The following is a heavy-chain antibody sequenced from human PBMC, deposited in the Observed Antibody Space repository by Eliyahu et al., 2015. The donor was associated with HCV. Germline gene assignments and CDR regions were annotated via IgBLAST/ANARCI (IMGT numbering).Heavy chain of an antibody. Sequence: EVQLVESGGGLEQPGRSLTLSCTASGFTFGDYAMXWVRQAPGKGLEWIAFIRGKAHDGATEYAASVRGRFTVSRDDSKSFTYLQMNSLKTEDTAVYYCTRSPLRNAFYREFDYWGQGTLVTVSS. J-gene: IGHJ4*02. CDR3: TRSPLRNAFYREFDY. V-gene: IGHV3-49*04. CDR1: GFTFGDYA. CDR2: IRGKAHDGAT. D-gene: IGHD3/OR15-3a*01.